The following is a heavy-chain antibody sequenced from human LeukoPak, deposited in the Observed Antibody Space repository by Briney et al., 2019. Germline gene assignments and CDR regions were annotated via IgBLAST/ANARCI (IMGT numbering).Heavy chain of an antibody. CDR2: ISGSADST. V-gene: IGHV3-23*01. CDR3: ARGNVGPDY. J-gene: IGHJ4*02. CDR1: GFTISRYG. Sequence: PGGSLRLSCTASGFTISRYGMSWVRQAPGKGLEWVSAISGSADSTYYADSVKGRFTMSRDNAQNTLYLQMNSLRAEDTAVYYCARGNVGPDYWGQGTLVTVS. D-gene: IGHD1-1*01.